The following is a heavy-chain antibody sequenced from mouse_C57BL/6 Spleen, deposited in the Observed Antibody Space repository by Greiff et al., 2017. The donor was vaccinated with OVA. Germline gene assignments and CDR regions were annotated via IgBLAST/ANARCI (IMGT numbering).Heavy chain of an antibody. J-gene: IGHJ1*03. CDR2: IYPGDGDT. D-gene: IGHD1-1*01. Sequence: QVQLQQSWAELVKPGASVKISCKASGYAFSSYWMNWVKQRPGKGLEWIGQIYPGDGDTNYNGKFKGKATLTADKSSSTAYMQLSSLTSEDSAVYFCARGYYGSRGGYFDVWGTGTTVTVSS. V-gene: IGHV1-80*01. CDR3: ARGYYGSRGGYFDV. CDR1: GYAFSSYW.